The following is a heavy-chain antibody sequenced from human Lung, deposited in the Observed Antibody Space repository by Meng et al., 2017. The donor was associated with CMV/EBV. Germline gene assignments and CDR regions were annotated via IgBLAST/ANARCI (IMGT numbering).Heavy chain of an antibody. CDR3: ARGGMGHEYHLDY. Sequence: SXKISXAASGFTFRSHAIHWVRQAPGKGLEWVAFISYDGSNKYYPDSVKGRFTISRDNSKYTLYLQMNSLRPEDTAIYYCARGGMGHEYHLDYWGQGTLVTVSS. CDR2: ISYDGSNK. CDR1: GFTFRSHA. J-gene: IGHJ4*01. V-gene: IGHV3-30-3*01. D-gene: IGHD2-2*01.